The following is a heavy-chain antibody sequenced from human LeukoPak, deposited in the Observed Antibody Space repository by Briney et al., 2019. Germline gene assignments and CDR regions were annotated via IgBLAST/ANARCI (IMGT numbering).Heavy chain of an antibody. D-gene: IGHD3-3*01. CDR2: ISGSGGST. CDR1: GFTVSSNY. V-gene: IGHV3-23*01. CDR3: AKKSPIFGVVIPLFDY. Sequence: GGSLRLSCAASGFTVSSNYMSWVRQAPGKGLEWVSAISGSGGSTYYADSVKGRFTISRDNSKNTLSLQMNSLRADDTAVYYCAKKSPIFGVVIPLFDYWGQGILVTVSS. J-gene: IGHJ4*02.